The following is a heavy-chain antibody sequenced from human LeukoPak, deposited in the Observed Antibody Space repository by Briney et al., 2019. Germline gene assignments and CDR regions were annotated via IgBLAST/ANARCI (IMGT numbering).Heavy chain of an antibody. V-gene: IGHV1-2*02. J-gene: IGHJ4*02. Sequence: GASVKVSCKASGYTFTSYYMHWVRQAPGQGLEWMGIINPSGGSTNYAQKFQGRVTMTRDASISTAYMELSRLRSDDTAVYYCARGSDDFWSGYSPSYWGQGTLVTVSS. D-gene: IGHD3-3*01. CDR1: GYTFTSYY. CDR2: INPSGGST. CDR3: ARGSDDFWSGYSPSY.